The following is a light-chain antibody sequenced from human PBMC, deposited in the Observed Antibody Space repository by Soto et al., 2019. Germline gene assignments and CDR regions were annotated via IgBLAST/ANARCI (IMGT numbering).Light chain of an antibody. CDR1: QSVRSSS. CDR3: QQYGSSPRT. V-gene: IGKV3-20*01. Sequence: EIVLTQFPDTLSLSPGERATLSCRASQSVRSSSLAWYQQKRGQAPRLLIHGASSRATGIPDRFSGSGSGTDFSITISRLEPVDFAVCYCQQYGSSPRTVGQGPKVEV. CDR2: GAS. J-gene: IGKJ1*01.